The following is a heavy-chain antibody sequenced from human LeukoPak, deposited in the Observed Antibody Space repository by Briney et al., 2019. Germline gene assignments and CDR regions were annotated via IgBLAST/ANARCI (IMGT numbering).Heavy chain of an antibody. J-gene: IGHJ4*02. Sequence: ASVKVSCKASGYTFTGYYMHWVGQAPGQGREWMGRINPNSGGTNYAQKFQGRVTMTRDTSISTAYMELSRLRSDDTAVYYCARDLHTFGFDYWGQGTLVTVSS. CDR3: ARDLHTFGFDY. CDR1: GYTFTGYY. CDR2: INPNSGGT. V-gene: IGHV1-2*06. D-gene: IGHD3-16*01.